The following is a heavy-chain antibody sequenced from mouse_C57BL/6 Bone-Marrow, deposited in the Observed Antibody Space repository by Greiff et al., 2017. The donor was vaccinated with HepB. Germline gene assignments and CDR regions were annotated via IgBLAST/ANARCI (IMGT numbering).Heavy chain of an antibody. D-gene: IGHD5-5*01. Sequence: EVQRVESGPGLVKPSQSLSLTCSVTGYSITSGYYWNWIRQFPGNKLEWMGYISYDGSNNYNPSLKNRISITRDTSKNQFFLKLNSVTTEDTATYYCARNFYLYYFDYWGQGTTLTVSS. CDR2: ISYDGSN. J-gene: IGHJ2*01. CDR1: GYSITSGYY. V-gene: IGHV3-6*01. CDR3: ARNFYLYYFDY.